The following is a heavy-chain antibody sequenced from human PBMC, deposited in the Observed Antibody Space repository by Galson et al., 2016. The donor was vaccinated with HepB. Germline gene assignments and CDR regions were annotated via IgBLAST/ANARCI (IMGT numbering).Heavy chain of an antibody. CDR3: AKARFATPISFLVDD. V-gene: IGHV3-30*18. J-gene: IGHJ4*02. CDR2: ISNDGNDK. D-gene: IGHD3-10*01. CDR1: GFTFSNYG. Sequence: SLRLSCAASGFTFSNYGMHWVRQAPGKGLEWVAVISNDGNDKYSADSVKGRFTISRDNSKNTLYLEMNSLRDEDTAVYFCAKARFATPISFLVDDWGQGTLVTVSS.